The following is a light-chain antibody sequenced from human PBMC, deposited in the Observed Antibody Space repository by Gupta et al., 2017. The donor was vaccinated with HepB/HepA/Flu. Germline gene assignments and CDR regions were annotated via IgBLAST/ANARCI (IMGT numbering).Light chain of an antibody. CDR2: DAS. V-gene: IGKV1-39*01. CDR1: QRISSY. Sequence: IHMTHSPASLSSSVGDRVTITCRASQRISSYLNWFQQKPGTASKLLIYDASSLQRGVPSRYSGSGSGTDFTLTISSLQREDFAIYYCRQYDSVPLAFGHGTKVDI. J-gene: IGKJ3*01. CDR3: RQYDSVPLA.